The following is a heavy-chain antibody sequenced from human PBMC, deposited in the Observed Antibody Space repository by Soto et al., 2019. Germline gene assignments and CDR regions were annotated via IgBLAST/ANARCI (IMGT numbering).Heavy chain of an antibody. Sequence: SVKVSCKASGYTFTSYDINWVRQARGQSLEWIGWIIVGSGQTKSAQNIQERLTITRDISTSTVYMELSSLNSEDTAVYYCAAELYERGDCCQFDYWGQGTLVTVSS. CDR3: AAELYERGDCCQFDY. V-gene: IGHV1-58*02. D-gene: IGHD2-21*02. J-gene: IGHJ4*02. CDR2: IIVGSGQT. CDR1: GYTFTSYD.